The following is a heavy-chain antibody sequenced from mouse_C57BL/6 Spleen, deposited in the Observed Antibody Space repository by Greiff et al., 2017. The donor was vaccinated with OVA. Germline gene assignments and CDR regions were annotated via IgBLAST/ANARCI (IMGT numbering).Heavy chain of an antibody. CDR1: GYTFTSYW. J-gene: IGHJ2*01. CDR3: ARSTGYDYGWDY. D-gene: IGHD2-4*01. Sequence: QVQLKESGAELVMPGASVKLSCKASGYTFTSYWMHWVKQRPGQGLEWIGEIDPSDSYTNYNQKFKGKSTLTVDKSSSTAYMQLSSLTSEDSAVYYCARSTGYDYGWDYWGQGTTLTVSS. V-gene: IGHV1-69*01. CDR2: IDPSDSYT.